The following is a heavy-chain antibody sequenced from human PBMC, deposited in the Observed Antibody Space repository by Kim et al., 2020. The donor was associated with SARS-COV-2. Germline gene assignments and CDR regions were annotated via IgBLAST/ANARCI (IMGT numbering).Heavy chain of an antibody. Sequence: YYADSVKGRFTISRDNSKNTLYLQMNSLRAEDTAVYYCAKDPFTSGAFDIWGQGTMVTVSS. J-gene: IGHJ3*02. D-gene: IGHD3-16*01. V-gene: IGHV3-30*02. CDR3: AKDPFTSGAFDI.